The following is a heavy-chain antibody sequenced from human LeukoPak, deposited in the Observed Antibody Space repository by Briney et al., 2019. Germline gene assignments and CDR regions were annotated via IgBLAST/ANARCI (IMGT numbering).Heavy chain of an antibody. D-gene: IGHD3-16*01. CDR1: GGSFSGYY. CDR2: INHSGST. CDR3: ARDGLGVRTWFDP. V-gene: IGHV4-34*01. Sequence: PSETLSLTCAVYGGSFSGYYWSWIRQPPGKGLEWIGEINHSGSTNYNPSLKSRVTISVDTSKNQFSLKLSSVTAADTAVYYCARDGLGVRTWFDPWGQGTLVTVSS. J-gene: IGHJ5*02.